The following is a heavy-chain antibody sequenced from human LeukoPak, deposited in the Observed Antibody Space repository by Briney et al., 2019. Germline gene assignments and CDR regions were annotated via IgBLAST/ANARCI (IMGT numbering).Heavy chain of an antibody. V-gene: IGHV3-23*01. J-gene: IGHJ4*02. CDR2: ISGGGGTT. D-gene: IGHD5-12*01. CDR3: AKTDLATGPLDY. Sequence: PGGSLRLSCAASGFTFSSYAMHWVRQAPGKGLEWVSAISGGGGTTYYADSVKGRFTSSRDNSKNTLYLQMNSLRAEDSAVYYWAKTDLATGPLDYWGQGTLGTGSS. CDR1: GFTFSSYA.